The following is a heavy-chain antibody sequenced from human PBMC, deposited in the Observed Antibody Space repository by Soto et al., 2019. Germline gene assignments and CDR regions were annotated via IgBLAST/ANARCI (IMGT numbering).Heavy chain of an antibody. J-gene: IGHJ5*02. CDR1: GYSISSGYY. D-gene: IGHD3-3*01. V-gene: IGHV4-38-2*01. CDR3: ARVTMPDNWFDP. CDR2: IYHSGST. Sequence: KTXETLSLTCAVSGYSISSGYYCCWIRQPPGKGLEWIGSIYHSGSTYYNPSLKSRVTISVDTSKNQFSLKLSSVTAADTAVYYCARVTMPDNWFDPWGQGTLVTVSS.